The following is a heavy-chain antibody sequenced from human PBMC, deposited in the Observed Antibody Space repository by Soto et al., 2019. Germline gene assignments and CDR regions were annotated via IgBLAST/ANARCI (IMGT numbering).Heavy chain of an antibody. CDR3: ATDLSSSHYDRFDY. CDR1: GFTFSSYA. CDR2: ISYDGSNK. V-gene: IGHV3-30-3*01. D-gene: IGHD3-22*01. J-gene: IGHJ4*02. Sequence: QVQLVESGGGVVQPGRSLRLSCAASGFTFSSYAMHWVRQAPGKGLEWVAVISYDGSNKYYGDSVKGRFTISRDNSKNTLYLQMNSLRAEDTAVYYCATDLSSSHYDRFDYWGQGTLVTVSS.